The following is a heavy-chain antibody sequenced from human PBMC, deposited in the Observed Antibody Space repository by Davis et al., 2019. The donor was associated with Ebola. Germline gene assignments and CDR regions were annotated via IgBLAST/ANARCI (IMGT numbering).Heavy chain of an antibody. V-gene: IGHV5-51*01. CDR2: IYTGDSDT. Sequence: GGSLRLSCKDSGNSFTSHWIGWVRQMPGKGLDWMGIIYTGDSDTNYSPSFQGQVTISVDKSITTAYLQWGSLKASDTAIYYCARRARVGGTWYGAFDIWGQGTMVTVSS. J-gene: IGHJ3*02. D-gene: IGHD2-15*01. CDR1: GNSFTSHW. CDR3: ARRARVGGTWYGAFDI.